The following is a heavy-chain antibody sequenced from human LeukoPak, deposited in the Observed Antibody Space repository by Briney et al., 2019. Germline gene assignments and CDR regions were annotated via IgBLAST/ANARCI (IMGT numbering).Heavy chain of an antibody. V-gene: IGHV3-30*18. CDR1: GFTFSSYG. D-gene: IGHD6-13*01. CDR2: ISYDGSNK. Sequence: PGGSLGLSCAASGFTFSSYGMHWVRQAPGKGLEWVAVISYDGSNKYYADSVKGRFTISRDNSKNTLYLQMNSLRAEDTAVYYCAKDLGYSSSLIGAFDIWGQGTMVTVSS. J-gene: IGHJ3*02. CDR3: AKDLGYSSSLIGAFDI.